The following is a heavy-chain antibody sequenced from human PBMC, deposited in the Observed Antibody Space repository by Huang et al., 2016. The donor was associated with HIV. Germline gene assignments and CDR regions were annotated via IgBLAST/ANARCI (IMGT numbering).Heavy chain of an antibody. D-gene: IGHD3-22*01. CDR1: GGTFSSYA. Sequence: QVQLVQSGAEVKKPGSSLKVSCKASGGTFSSYAISWVRQAPGQGLEWMGGIIPILGTENYAQKFQGRVTITADESTSTAYMELSSLRSEDTAVYYCVRARGYYDSSVSYYFDYWGQGTLVTVSS. J-gene: IGHJ4*02. CDR3: VRARGYYDSSVSYYFDY. CDR2: IIPILGTE. V-gene: IGHV1-69*13.